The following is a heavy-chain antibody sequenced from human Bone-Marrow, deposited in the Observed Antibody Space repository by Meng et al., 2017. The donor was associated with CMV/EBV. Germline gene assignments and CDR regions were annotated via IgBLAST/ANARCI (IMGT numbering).Heavy chain of an antibody. CDR1: GFIFSNYK. CDR3: TGKGFDY. J-gene: IGHJ4*02. D-gene: IGHD1-1*01. Sequence: GESLKISCVASGFIFSNYKMNWVRQAPGKGLEWVSYINAGSSSILYADSVKGRFTISRDNAKSALFLQMSRLRVEDTAIYYCTGKGFDYWGQGTLVTVSS. V-gene: IGHV3-48*04. CDR2: INAGSSSI.